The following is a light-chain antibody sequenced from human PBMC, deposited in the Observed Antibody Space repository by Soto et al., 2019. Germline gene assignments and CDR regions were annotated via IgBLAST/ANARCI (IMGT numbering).Light chain of an antibody. CDR2: EAY. Sequence: QLVLTQPASVSGSPGQSITISCTGTSTDVGSHKLVSWYQQYPGNAPKLIIFEAYKRPSGVSNRFSGSKSGSTASLTISGLQAEDEADYYCSSYTSSRILYVFGTGTKVTVL. V-gene: IGLV2-14*02. J-gene: IGLJ1*01. CDR1: STDVGSHKL. CDR3: SSYTSSRILYV.